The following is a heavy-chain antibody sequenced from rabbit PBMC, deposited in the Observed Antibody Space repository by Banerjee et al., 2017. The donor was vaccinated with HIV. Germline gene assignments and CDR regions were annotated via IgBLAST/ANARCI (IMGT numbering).Heavy chain of an antibody. J-gene: IGHJ4*01. D-gene: IGHD6-1*01. Sequence: QSLEESGGDLVKPGASLTLTCTASGFDLSNYAYVCWVRQAPGKGLEWTACIAIGSGTTYYASWAKGRFTISKPSSTTVTLQMTSLTAADTATYFCARQNDRCYGLWGPGTLVTVS. CDR2: IAIGSGTT. CDR1: GFDLSNYAY. V-gene: IGHV1S40*01. CDR3: ARQNDRCYGL.